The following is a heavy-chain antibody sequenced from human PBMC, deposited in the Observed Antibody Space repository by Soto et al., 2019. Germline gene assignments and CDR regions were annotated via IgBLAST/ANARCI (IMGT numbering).Heavy chain of an antibody. D-gene: IGHD6-13*01. CDR1: GFSFHANA. V-gene: IGHV3-23*01. Sequence: QLLESGGGLVQLGGSLRLSCAASGFSFHANALSWVRQTPGKGLQWVSTITESGVTAYYADSVKGRFSISRDNVKAILYLQMSGLSVEDTAVYYCAKVPFSSSWNHDAFHVWGPGTMVAVSS. CDR3: AKVPFSSSWNHDAFHV. CDR2: ITESGVTA. J-gene: IGHJ3*01.